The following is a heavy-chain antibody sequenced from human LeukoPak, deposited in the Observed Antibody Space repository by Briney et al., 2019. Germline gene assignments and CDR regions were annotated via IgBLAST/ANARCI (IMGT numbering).Heavy chain of an antibody. Sequence: SETLSLTCTVSGGSIYSSDYYWGWIRQPPGKGLEWIGIIYYSGSTYYNPSLKSRVTISVDTSKNQFSLKLSSVTAADTAVYYCARFLVGATRALDYWGQGTLVTVSS. J-gene: IGHJ4*02. V-gene: IGHV4-39*07. CDR1: GGSIYSSDYY. CDR2: IYYSGST. CDR3: ARFLVGATRALDY. D-gene: IGHD1-26*01.